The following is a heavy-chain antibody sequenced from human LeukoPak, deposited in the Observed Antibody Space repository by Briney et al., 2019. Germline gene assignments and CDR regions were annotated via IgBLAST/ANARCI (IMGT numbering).Heavy chain of an antibody. CDR1: GFTFTSYA. CDR3: AKVAGSSGYYPDF. CDR2: ISADGRST. D-gene: IGHD3-22*01. V-gene: IGHV3-23*01. J-gene: IGHJ4*02. Sequence: PGGSLRLSCVASGFTFTSYAMSWVRQAPGKRLEWISAISADGRSTYHADSVKGRFTISRDISKNTLYLQMNSLRAEDTAVYYCAKVAGSSGYYPDFWGQGTLVTVSS.